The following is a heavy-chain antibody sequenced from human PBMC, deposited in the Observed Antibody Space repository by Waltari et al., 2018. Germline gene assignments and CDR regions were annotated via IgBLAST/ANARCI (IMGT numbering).Heavy chain of an antibody. J-gene: IGHJ4*02. CDR3: ARGDSSSPQEYYFDY. D-gene: IGHD6-6*01. CDR1: GGSFSGYY. Sequence: QVQLQQWGAGLLKPSETLSLTCAVYGGSFSGYYWSWIRQPPGKGLEWIGEINHSGSTNYNPSLKSRVTISVDTSKNQFSLKLSSVTAADTAVYYCARGDSSSPQEYYFDYWGQGTLVTVSS. CDR2: INHSGST. V-gene: IGHV4-34*01.